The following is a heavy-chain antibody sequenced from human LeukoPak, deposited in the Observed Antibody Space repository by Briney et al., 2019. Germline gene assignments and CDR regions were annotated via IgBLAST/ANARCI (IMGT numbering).Heavy chain of an antibody. V-gene: IGHV1-18*01. CDR3: ARSGYDYVWGSYRYLSFDY. CDR1: GYTFTSYG. D-gene: IGHD3-16*02. Sequence: GASVKVSCKASGYTFTSYGISWVRQAPGQGLEWMGWISAYNGNTNYAQKLQGRVTMTTDTSTSTAYMELRSLRSDDTAVYYCARSGYDYVWGSYRYLSFDYWGQGTLVTVSS. CDR2: ISAYNGNT. J-gene: IGHJ4*02.